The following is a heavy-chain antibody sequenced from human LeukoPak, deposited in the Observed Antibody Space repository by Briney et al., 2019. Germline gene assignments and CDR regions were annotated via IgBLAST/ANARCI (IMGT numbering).Heavy chain of an antibody. CDR1: GGSFSGYY. Sequence: SETLSLTCAVYGGSFSGYYWSWIRQPPGKGLEWIGEINHSGSTNYNPSLKSRVTISVDTSKNQFSLKLSSVTAADTAVYYCARGRGDYWGQGTLVTVSS. CDR3: ARGRGDY. J-gene: IGHJ4*02. V-gene: IGHV4-34*01. CDR2: INHSGST.